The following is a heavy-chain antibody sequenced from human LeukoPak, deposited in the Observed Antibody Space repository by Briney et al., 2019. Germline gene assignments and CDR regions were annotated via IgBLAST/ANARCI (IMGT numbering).Heavy chain of an antibody. V-gene: IGHV3-48*02. D-gene: IGHD3-3*01. CDR1: GFIVTSNY. CDR3: ARDSGVDAHNDY. Sequence: GGSLRLSCAGSGFIVTSNYMSWVRQAPGKGLEWVSYISSSSSTIYYADSVKGRFTISRDNAKNSLYLQMNSLRDEDTAVYFCARDSGVDAHNDYWSQGTLVTVSS. J-gene: IGHJ4*02. CDR2: ISSSSSTI.